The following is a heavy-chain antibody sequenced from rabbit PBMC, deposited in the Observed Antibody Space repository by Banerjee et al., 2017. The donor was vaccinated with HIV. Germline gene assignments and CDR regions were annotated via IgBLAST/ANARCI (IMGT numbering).Heavy chain of an antibody. CDR1: GFSFSISYY. Sequence: QEQLEESGGDLVKPEGSLTLTCTASGFSFSISYYICWVRQAPGKGLEWIGCTNSGSRTYYASWVNGRFTISRSTSLNTVTLQMTSLTAADTATYFCARDLAGVIGWNFNLWGPGTLVTVS. D-gene: IGHD4-1*01. CDR3: ARDLAGVIGWNFNL. CDR2: TNSGSRT. J-gene: IGHJ4*01. V-gene: IGHV1S43*01.